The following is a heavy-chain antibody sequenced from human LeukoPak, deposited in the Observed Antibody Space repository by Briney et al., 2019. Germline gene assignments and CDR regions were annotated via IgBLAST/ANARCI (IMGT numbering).Heavy chain of an antibody. CDR1: VFTFSTYT. V-gene: IGHV3-21*01. Sequence: GGSLRLSCAASVFTFSTYTMSWVRQAPGKGLEWVSSISSSSSYIYYAASVKGRFTISRDNAKNSLYLQMNSLRAEDTAVYYCARLVAAAGTEWFDPWGQGTLVTVSS. CDR3: ARLVAAAGTEWFDP. CDR2: ISSSSSYI. D-gene: IGHD6-13*01. J-gene: IGHJ5*02.